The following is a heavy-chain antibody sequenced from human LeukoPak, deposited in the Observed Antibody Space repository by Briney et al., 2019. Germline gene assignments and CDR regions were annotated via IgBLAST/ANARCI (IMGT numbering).Heavy chain of an antibody. CDR2: IRYDGTNA. CDR1: GFTFSNSG. D-gene: IGHD3-10*01. J-gene: IGHJ4*02. Sequence: GGSLRLSCAASGFTFSNSGMHWVRQAPGKGLEWVAVIRYDGTNAYYADSVRGRFTISRDNSNNTLYLQMNSLRAEDTAVYYCGSPGGSGSYQLDYWGQGTLVTVSS. CDR3: GSPGGSGSYQLDY. V-gene: IGHV3-33*01.